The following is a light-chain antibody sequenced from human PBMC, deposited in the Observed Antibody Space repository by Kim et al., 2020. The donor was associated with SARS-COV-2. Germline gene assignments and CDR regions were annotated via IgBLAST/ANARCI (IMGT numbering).Light chain of an antibody. CDR1: QSVSSN. CDR3: QQYNNWPRT. Sequence: EIVMTQSPASLSVSPGERATLSCRASQSVSSNLAWYQQKPGQAPRLLIYGASTRATGIPVRVSGSGSGTEFTLTISSPQSEDFAVYYCQQYNNWPRTFGQGTKVDIK. V-gene: IGKV3-15*01. CDR2: GAS. J-gene: IGKJ1*01.